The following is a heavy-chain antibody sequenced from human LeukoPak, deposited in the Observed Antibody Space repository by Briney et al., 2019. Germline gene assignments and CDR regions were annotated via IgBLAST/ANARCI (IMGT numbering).Heavy chain of an antibody. CDR3: ASEPSQYNWDPNYYYYYYMDV. Sequence: GASVKVSCKASGYTFTSYDINWVRQAPGQGLEWMGWINPNSGGTNYAQKFQGRVTMTRDTSISTAYMELSRLRSDDTAVYYCASEPSQYNWDPNYYYYYYMDVWGKGTTVTVSS. D-gene: IGHD1-20*01. V-gene: IGHV1-2*02. CDR1: GYTFTSYD. CDR2: INPNSGGT. J-gene: IGHJ6*03.